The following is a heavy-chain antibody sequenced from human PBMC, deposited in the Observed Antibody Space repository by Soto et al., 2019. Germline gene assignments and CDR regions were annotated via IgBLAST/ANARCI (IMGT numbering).Heavy chain of an antibody. V-gene: IGHV3-30*18. Sequence: HPGGSLRLSCAASGFTFSSYGMHWVRQAPGKGLEWVAVISYDGSNKYYADSVKGRFTISRDNSKNTLYLQMNSLRAEDTAVYYCAKGPRLDVLLFLEWLSPLDYWGQGTLVTVSS. CDR2: ISYDGSNK. CDR1: GFTFSSYG. J-gene: IGHJ4*02. D-gene: IGHD3-3*01. CDR3: AKGPRLDVLLFLEWLSPLDY.